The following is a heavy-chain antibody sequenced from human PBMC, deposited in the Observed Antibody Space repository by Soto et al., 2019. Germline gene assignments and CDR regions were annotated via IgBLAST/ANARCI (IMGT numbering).Heavy chain of an antibody. CDR3: ARQEVPQWFTKGYYGMDV. D-gene: IGHD2-8*01. V-gene: IGHV4-30-2*01. J-gene: IGHJ6*02. Sequence: SETLSLTCAVSGGFISSGDSSWSWIRQPPGRGLEWIGHIYHGGTTFYNPSLKSRVAISEDRSKNQFSLNLSSVTAADTAVYYCARQEVPQWFTKGYYGMDVWDQGTTVTVSS. CDR1: GGFISSGDSS. CDR2: IYHGGTT.